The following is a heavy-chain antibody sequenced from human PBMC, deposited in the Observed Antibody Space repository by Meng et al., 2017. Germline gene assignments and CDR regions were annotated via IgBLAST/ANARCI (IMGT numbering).Heavy chain of an antibody. J-gene: IGHJ4*02. Sequence: GESLKISCAVSGFTFSSHEMNWDCQAPGKGLEWISYIHSSGSTVEYAESVKGRFTTARDNAENSLYLQMNSLRVEDTAVYYCARYSVVSTLRADYWGRGTLVTVSS. CDR2: IHSSGSTV. CDR3: ARYSVVSTLRADY. CDR1: GFTFSSHE. V-gene: IGHV3-48*03. D-gene: IGHD2-2*01.